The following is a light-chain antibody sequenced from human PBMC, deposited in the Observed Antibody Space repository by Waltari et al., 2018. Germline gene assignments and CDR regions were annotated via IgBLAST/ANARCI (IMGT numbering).Light chain of an antibody. V-gene: IGKV1-33*01. CDR1: QNIVNY. Sequence: DIQMTQSPSSLSASIGDRVTITCQASQNIVNYLNWYQQAPGKAPRLLIYDASNLATGVPSRFSGGGSWTDFSLTITSLHPEDFATYFCQQYENLPYTFGQGTKLQIK. CDR3: QQYENLPYT. CDR2: DAS. J-gene: IGKJ2*01.